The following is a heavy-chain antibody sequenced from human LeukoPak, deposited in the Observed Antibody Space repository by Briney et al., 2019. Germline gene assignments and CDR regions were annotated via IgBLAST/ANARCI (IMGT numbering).Heavy chain of an antibody. CDR2: IYTSGST. D-gene: IGHD1-26*01. V-gene: IGHV4-4*07. Sequence: SETLSLTCTVSGGSISSYCGSWIRQPAGKGLEWIGRIYTSGSTNYNPSLKSRVTMSVDTSKNQFSLKLSSVTAADTAVYYCARDSGSYYVNAFDIWGQGTMVTVSS. CDR1: GGSISSYC. CDR3: ARDSGSYYVNAFDI. J-gene: IGHJ3*02.